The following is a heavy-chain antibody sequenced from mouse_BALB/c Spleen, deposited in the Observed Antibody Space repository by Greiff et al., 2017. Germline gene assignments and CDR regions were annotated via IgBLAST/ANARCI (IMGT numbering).Heavy chain of an antibody. CDR1: GFTFSSYA. V-gene: IGHV5-6-5*01. Sequence: EVMLVESGGGLVKPGGSLKLSCAASGFTFSSYAMSWVRQTPEKRLEWVASISSGGSTYYPDSVKGRFTISRDNARNILYLQMSSLRSEDTAMYYCAREGGYPDYWGQGTTLTVSS. J-gene: IGHJ2*01. D-gene: IGHD2-2*01. CDR3: AREGGYPDY. CDR2: ISSGGST.